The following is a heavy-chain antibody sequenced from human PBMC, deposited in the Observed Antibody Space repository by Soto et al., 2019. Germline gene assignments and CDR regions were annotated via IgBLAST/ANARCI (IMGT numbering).Heavy chain of an antibody. J-gene: IGHJ5*02. CDR3: ARDQGYCSSTSCSNWFDP. CDR2: ISHDGTT. CDR1: GYSISRGYY. V-gene: IGHV4-38-2*02. D-gene: IGHD2-2*01. Sequence: SETLSLTCSVSGYSISRGYYWGWIRQPPGKGLQWIGTISHDGTTHSNPSLNGRVSISVSTSQNRFSLTLRSVTAADTAVYYCARDQGYCSSTSCSNWFDPWGQGTLVTVSS.